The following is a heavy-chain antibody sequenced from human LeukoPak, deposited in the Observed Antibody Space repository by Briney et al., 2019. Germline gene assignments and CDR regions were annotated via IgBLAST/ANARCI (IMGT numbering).Heavy chain of an antibody. CDR2: TRAKAKGYET. D-gene: IGHD6-19*01. Sequence: GGSLRLSCAASGFTFSDSTIHWVRQASGKGLEWVGRTRAKAKGYETGYAASVKGRFTISRDESKDTAYLQVNSLRVEDTAVYYCAKGDRNSGWSYWGQGTLVTVSS. CDR1: GFTFSDST. CDR3: AKGDRNSGWSY. V-gene: IGHV3-73*01. J-gene: IGHJ4*02.